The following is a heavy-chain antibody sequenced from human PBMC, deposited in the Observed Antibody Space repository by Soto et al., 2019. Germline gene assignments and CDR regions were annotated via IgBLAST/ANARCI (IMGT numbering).Heavy chain of an antibody. Sequence: VASVKVSCKASGYTFTSYGISWVRQAPGQGLEWMGWISAYNGNTNYAQKLQGRVTMTTDTSTSTAYMELRSLRSDDTAVYYCARRVYCGGDCWPPDYWGQGTLVTVS. D-gene: IGHD2-21*02. J-gene: IGHJ4*02. CDR3: ARRVYCGGDCWPPDY. CDR2: ISAYNGNT. V-gene: IGHV1-18*04. CDR1: GYTFTSYG.